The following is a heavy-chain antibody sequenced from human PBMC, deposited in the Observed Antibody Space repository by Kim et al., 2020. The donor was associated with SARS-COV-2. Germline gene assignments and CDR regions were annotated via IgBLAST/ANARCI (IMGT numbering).Heavy chain of an antibody. J-gene: IGHJ4*02. D-gene: IGHD3-9*01. V-gene: IGHV3-11*05. CDR3: ARVGDILTGYYKRGFFDY. Sequence: KGRFTISRDNAKNSLYLQVNSLRAEDTAVYYCARVGDILTGYYKRGFFDYWGQGTLVTVSS.